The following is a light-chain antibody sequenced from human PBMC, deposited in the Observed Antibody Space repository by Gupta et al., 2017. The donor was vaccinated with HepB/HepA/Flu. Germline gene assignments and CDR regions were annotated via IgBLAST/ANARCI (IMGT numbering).Light chain of an antibody. CDR3: PAEDSSTDVV. Sequence: SYELTQPPSVSVAPGQTASITCSGDKVGDKYACWYQQKPGQPPVLVIYQDSKRPAGIPGRFAGSNSGTTATLTIRGPQAVDDAYYYCPAEDSSTDVVFGGGTKLTVL. CDR1: KVGDKY. V-gene: IGLV3-1*01. CDR2: QDS. J-gene: IGLJ2*01.